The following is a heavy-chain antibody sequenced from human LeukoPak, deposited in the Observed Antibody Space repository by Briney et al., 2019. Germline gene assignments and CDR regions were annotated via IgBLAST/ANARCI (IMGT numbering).Heavy chain of an antibody. J-gene: IGHJ5*02. CDR1: GGSISSSSYT. D-gene: IGHD6-19*01. CDR3: ARRITVAGGWFDP. V-gene: IGHV4-39*01. CDR2: IYYSGTT. Sequence: KPSETLSLTCTVSGGSISSSSYTWGWIRQPPGKGLEWVGTIYYSGTTHYNPSLKSRVTISIDTPKNQFSLKLSSVTAADTAVYFCARRITVAGGWFDPWGQGTLVTVSS.